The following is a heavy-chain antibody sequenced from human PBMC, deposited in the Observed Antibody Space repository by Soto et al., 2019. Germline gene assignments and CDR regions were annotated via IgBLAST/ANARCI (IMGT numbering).Heavy chain of an antibody. CDR2: INSNGSGT. CDR1: GFTFTTYP. Sequence: PGGSLRLSCAASGFTFTTYPMSWVRQAPGKGLEWVSSINSNGSGTYYADSVKGRFTISRDNAKNTLYLQMNSLRAEDTAVYYCARSWGTDYWGQGTLVTVSS. CDR3: ARSWGTDY. V-gene: IGHV3-74*01. D-gene: IGHD3-16*01. J-gene: IGHJ4*02.